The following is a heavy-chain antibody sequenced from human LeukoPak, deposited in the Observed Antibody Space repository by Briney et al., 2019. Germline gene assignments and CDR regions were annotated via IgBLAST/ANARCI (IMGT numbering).Heavy chain of an antibody. D-gene: IGHD5-18*01. Sequence: GGSLRLSCAASGFTFSSYSMNWVRQAPGKGREGVAYISSSSSTIYYADSVKGRFTISRDNAKNSLYLQMSSLRTEDTAVYYCAKDRLESYGSARYYFDSWGQGSLVTVSS. CDR3: AKDRLESYGSARYYFDS. CDR2: ISSSSSTI. J-gene: IGHJ4*02. V-gene: IGHV3-48*01. CDR1: GFTFSSYS.